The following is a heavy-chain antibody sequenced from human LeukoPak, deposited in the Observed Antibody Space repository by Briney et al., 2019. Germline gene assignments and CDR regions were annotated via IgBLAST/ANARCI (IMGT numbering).Heavy chain of an antibody. CDR3: ARGPFYYDSSSIDY. CDR1: GGSISSSNW. V-gene: IGHV4-4*02. Sequence: SETLSLTCAVSGGSISSSNWWSWVRQPPGKGLEWIGEIYHSGSTNYNPSLKSRVTISVDKSKNQFSLKLSSVTAADTAVYYCARGPFYYDSSSIDYWGQGTLVTVSS. CDR2: IYHSGST. J-gene: IGHJ4*02. D-gene: IGHD3-22*01.